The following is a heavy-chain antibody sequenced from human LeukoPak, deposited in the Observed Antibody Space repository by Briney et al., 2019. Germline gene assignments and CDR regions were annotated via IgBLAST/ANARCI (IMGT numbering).Heavy chain of an antibody. Sequence: ASVKVSCKASGYTFTSYYMHWVRQAPGQGLEWMGIINPSGGSTSYAQKFQGRVTMTRDMSTSTVYTELSSLRSEDTAVYYCARDGAGVPAAIGYYYYYMDVWGKGTTVTVSS. CDR1: GYTFTSYY. CDR3: ARDGAGVPAAIGYYYYYMDV. V-gene: IGHV1-46*01. J-gene: IGHJ6*03. D-gene: IGHD2-2*01. CDR2: INPSGGST.